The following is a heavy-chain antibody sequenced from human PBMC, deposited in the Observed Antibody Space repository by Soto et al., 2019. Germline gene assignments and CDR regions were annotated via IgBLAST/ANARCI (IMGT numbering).Heavy chain of an antibody. CDR3: ARDQGEYIYYGMDV. CDR2: ISYDGSNK. CDR1: GFTFSSYA. J-gene: IGHJ6*02. V-gene: IGHV3-30-3*01. D-gene: IGHD3-16*01. Sequence: QVQLVESGGGVVQPGRSLRLSCAASGFTFSSYAMHWVRQAPGKGLEWVAVISYDGSNKYYADSVKGRFTISRDNSKNPLYLQMNSLRAEDTAVYYCARDQGEYIYYGMDVWGQGTTVTVSS.